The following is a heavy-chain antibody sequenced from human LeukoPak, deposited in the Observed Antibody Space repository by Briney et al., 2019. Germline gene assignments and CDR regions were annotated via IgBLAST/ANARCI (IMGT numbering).Heavy chain of an antibody. J-gene: IGHJ5*02. D-gene: IGHD1-1*01. V-gene: IGHV3-23*01. CDR2: INGRGDDK. CDR1: GFTFSNHG. Sequence: PGGSLRLSCEGSGFTFSNHGMAWVRQDPGKGLDWVSGINGRGDDKYYDVSVKGRLTVSRDNSRNTLYLHMSALRAEDTAVYYCVKMAGPERRHYIDPWGPGILVSVSS. CDR3: VKMAGPERRHYIDP.